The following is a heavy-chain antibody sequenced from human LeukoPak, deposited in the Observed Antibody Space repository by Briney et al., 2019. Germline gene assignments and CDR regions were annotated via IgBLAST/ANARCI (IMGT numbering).Heavy chain of an antibody. J-gene: IGHJ4*02. CDR3: ARGGRDSSWYEK. V-gene: IGHV3-13*01. CDR2: IGTSGDT. Sequence: GGSLRLSCAASGFTFKSYDMHWGRQVARRGLEWVSGIGTSGDTYYQYSVQARFSISSKNANNSLYLQMIELRAGDAALYYCARGGRDSSWYEKWGQGTLPAVSS. CDR1: GFTFKSYD. D-gene: IGHD6-13*01.